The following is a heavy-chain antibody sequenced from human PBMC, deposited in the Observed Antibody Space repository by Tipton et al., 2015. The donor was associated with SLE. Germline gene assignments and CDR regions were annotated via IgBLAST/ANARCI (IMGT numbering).Heavy chain of an antibody. D-gene: IGHD3-16*02. V-gene: IGHV4-59*01. CDR3: ARGSLRMGELSLAY. J-gene: IGHJ4*02. Sequence: LRLSCTVSGGSISSYYWSWIRQPPGKGLEWIGYIYYSGSTNYNPSLKSRVTISVDTSKNQFPLKLSSVTAADTAVYYCARGSLRMGELSLAYWGQGTLVTVSS. CDR1: GGSISSYY. CDR2: IYYSGST.